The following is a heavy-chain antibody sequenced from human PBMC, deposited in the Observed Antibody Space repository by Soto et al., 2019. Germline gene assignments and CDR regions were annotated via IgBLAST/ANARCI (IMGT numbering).Heavy chain of an antibody. V-gene: IGHV3-48*01. CDR2: ISSSSSTI. J-gene: IGHJ5*02. CDR3: ARGSGSYYRTKNWFDP. Sequence: GGSLRLSCAASGFTFSSYSMNWVRQAPGKGLEWVSYISSSSSTIYYADSVKGRFTISRDNAKNSLYLQMNSLRAEDTAVYYCARGSGSYYRTKNWFDPWGQGTLVTVSS. CDR1: GFTFSSYS. D-gene: IGHD3-10*01.